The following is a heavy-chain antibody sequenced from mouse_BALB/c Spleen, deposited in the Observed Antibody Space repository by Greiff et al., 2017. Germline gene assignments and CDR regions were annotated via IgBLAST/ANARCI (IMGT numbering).Heavy chain of an antibody. V-gene: IGHV5-9-4*01. CDR1: GFTFSSFG. Sequence: EVQVVESGGGLVQPGGSRKLSCAASGFTFSSFGMHWVRQAPEKGLEWVAYISSGGSYTYYPDTVTGRFTISRDNAKNTLYLEMSSLRSEDTAMYYCARDDYGTWFAYWGQGTLVTVSA. J-gene: IGHJ3*01. CDR2: ISSGGSYT. CDR3: ARDDYGTWFAY. D-gene: IGHD2-4*01.